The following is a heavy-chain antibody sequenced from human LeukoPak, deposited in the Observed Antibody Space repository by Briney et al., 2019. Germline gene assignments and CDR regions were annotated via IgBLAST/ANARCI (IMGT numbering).Heavy chain of an antibody. D-gene: IGHD2-2*02. CDR3: ARDKREYQLLYSWFDP. CDR1: GGSFSGYY. CDR2: INHSGST. V-gene: IGHV4-34*01. Sequence: PSETLSLTCAVYGGSFSGYYWSWIRQPPGKGLEWIGEINHSGSTNYNPSLKSRVTISVDTSKNQFSLKLSSVTAADTAVYYCARDKREYQLLYSWFDPWGQGTLVTVSS. J-gene: IGHJ5*02.